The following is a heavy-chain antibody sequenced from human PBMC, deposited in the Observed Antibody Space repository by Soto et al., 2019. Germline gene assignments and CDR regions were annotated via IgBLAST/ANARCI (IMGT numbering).Heavy chain of an antibody. CDR1: GFTFSSYN. Sequence: PGGSLRLSCAASGFTFSSYNMNWVRQAPGKGLEWVSSTSSSRSYIYYADSVKGRFTISRDNAKNSLYLQMNSLRAEDTAVYYCARGFRWEQYYFDYWGQGTLVTVSS. V-gene: IGHV3-21*01. CDR2: TSSSRSYI. J-gene: IGHJ4*02. CDR3: ARGFRWEQYYFDY. D-gene: IGHD1-26*01.